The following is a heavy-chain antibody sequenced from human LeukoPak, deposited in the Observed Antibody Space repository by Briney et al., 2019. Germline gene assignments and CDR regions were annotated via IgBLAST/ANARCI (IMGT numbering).Heavy chain of an antibody. CDR3: ARQKGYCSGGSCYDNWFDP. Sequence: PSETLSLTCAVSGYSISSGYYWGWIRQPPGKGLEWIGSIYHSGSTYYNPSLKSRVTISVDTSKNQFSLKLSSVTAADTAVYYCARQKGYCSGGSCYDNWFDPWGQGTLVTVSS. CDR2: IYHSGST. CDR1: GYSISSGYY. J-gene: IGHJ5*02. D-gene: IGHD2-15*01. V-gene: IGHV4-38-2*01.